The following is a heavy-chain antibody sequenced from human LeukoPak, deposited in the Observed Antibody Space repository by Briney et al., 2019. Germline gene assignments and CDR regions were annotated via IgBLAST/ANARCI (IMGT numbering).Heavy chain of an antibody. J-gene: IGHJ6*02. D-gene: IGHD6-13*01. Sequence: SETLSLTCAVYGGSFSGYYWSWIRQPPGKGLEWIGEINHSGSTNYNPSLKSRVTISVDTSKNQFSLKLSSVTAADTAVYYCARDSGSSSWSGYYYGMDVWGQGTTVTVSS. CDR3: ARDSGSSSWSGYYYGMDV. CDR1: GGSFSGYY. V-gene: IGHV4-34*01. CDR2: INHSGST.